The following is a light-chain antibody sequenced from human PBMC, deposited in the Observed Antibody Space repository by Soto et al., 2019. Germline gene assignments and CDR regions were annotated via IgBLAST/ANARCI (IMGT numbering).Light chain of an antibody. J-gene: IGKJ5*01. V-gene: IGKV3-15*01. CDR1: QSVSSN. CDR2: GAS. Sequence: EIVRTQSPATLSVSPGERATLSCRASQSVSSNLACYQQKPGQAPRLLIYGASTRATGIPARFSGSRSGTEFTLTISSLQSEDFAVYYCQQYNNWPPTFGQGTRLEIK. CDR3: QQYNNWPPT.